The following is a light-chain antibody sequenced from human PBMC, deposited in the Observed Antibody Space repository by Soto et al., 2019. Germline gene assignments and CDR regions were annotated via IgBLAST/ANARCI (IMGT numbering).Light chain of an antibody. J-gene: IGLJ3*02. V-gene: IGLV2-23*02. CDR1: SSDVGSHNF. CDR3: CSYAGSTTWV. CDR2: EVT. Sequence: QSALTQPASVSGSPGQSITISCTGTSSDVGSHNFVSWYQQRPGKAPKLMIFEVTKRPSGVSNRFSASKSGNTASLTISGVQPGDEADYYCCSYAGSTTWVFGGGTKVTVL.